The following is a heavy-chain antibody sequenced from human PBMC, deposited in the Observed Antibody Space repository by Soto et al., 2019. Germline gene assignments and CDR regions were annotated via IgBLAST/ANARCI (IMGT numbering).Heavy chain of an antibody. D-gene: IGHD2-15*01. CDR1: GGSISSSSYY. CDR2: IYYSGST. J-gene: IGHJ4*02. V-gene: IGHV4-39*01. CDR3: ARHTPAISISDH. Sequence: QLQLQESGPGLVKPSETLSLTCTVSGGSISSSSYYWGWIRQPPGKGLEWIGSIYYSGSTYYNPSLKNRVTLSVDTSKNQFSLKLSSLTAADTAVYYCARHTPAISISDHWGQGTLVTVSS.